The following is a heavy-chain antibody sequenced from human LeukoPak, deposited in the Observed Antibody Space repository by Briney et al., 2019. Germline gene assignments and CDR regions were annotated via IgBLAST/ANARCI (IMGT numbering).Heavy chain of an antibody. Sequence: GGSLRLSCAASGFTFSSYAMSWVRQAPGKGLEWVSAISGSGGSTYYADSVKGRFTISRDNSKSTLYLQMNSLRAEDTAVYYCAKDFPVYYDSSVSEAFDIWGQGTMVTVSS. CDR1: GFTFSSYA. CDR2: ISGSGGST. D-gene: IGHD3-22*01. V-gene: IGHV3-23*01. J-gene: IGHJ3*02. CDR3: AKDFPVYYDSSVSEAFDI.